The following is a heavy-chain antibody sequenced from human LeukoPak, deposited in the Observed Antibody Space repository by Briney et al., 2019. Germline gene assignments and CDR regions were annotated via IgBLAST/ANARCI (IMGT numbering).Heavy chain of an antibody. J-gene: IGHJ4*02. CDR3: ARDEESYSSSWYYFDY. V-gene: IGHV3-23*01. D-gene: IGHD6-13*01. CDR2: ISGSGGST. Sequence: HPGGSLRLSCAASGFTFSSYAMSWVRQAPGKGLEWVSAISGSGGSTYYADSVKGRFTISRDNSKNTLYLQMNSLRAEDTAVYYCARDEESYSSSWYYFDYWGQGTLVTISS. CDR1: GFTFSSYA.